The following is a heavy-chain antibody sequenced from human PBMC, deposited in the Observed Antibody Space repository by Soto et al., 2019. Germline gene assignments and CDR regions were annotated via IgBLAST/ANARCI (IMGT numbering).Heavy chain of an antibody. J-gene: IGHJ5*02. CDR1: GGSISISSYY. CDR2: IYYSGST. CDR3: ARNVRQQLVRSRDWFDP. D-gene: IGHD6-13*01. Sequence: PSETLSLTCTVSGGSISISSYYWGGIRQPPGKGLEWIGSIYYSGSTYYNPSLKSRVTISVDTSKNQFSLKLRSVTAADTAVYYCARNVRQQLVRSRDWFDPWGQGTLVTVSS. V-gene: IGHV4-39*01.